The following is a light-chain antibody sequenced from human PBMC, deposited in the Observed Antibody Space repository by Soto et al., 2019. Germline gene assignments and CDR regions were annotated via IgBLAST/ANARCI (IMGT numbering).Light chain of an antibody. CDR1: STDVGGYNY. J-gene: IGLJ3*02. V-gene: IGLV2-14*01. Sequence: QSVLTQPASVSGSPGQSIAISCTGTSTDVGGYNYVSWYQQHPGKPPKLMIYEVSNRPSGVSNRFSGSKSGNTASLTISGLQAEDEADYYCSSYTGSSTVVFGGGTKLTVL. CDR3: SSYTGSSTVV. CDR2: EVS.